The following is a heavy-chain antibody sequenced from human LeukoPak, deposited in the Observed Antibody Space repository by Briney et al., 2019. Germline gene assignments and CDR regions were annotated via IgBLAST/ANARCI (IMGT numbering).Heavy chain of an antibody. CDR3: ARDNSIEWNSGRAFDI. D-gene: IGHD2/OR15-2a*01. J-gene: IGHJ3*02. Sequence: GGSLRLSCAASGFTFNNAWMSWVRQAPGKGLEWVSGINWNGGSTGYADSVKGRFTISRDNAKNSLYLQMNSLRAEDTALYYCARDNSIEWNSGRAFDIWGQGTMVTVSS. CDR1: GFTFNNAW. CDR2: INWNGGST. V-gene: IGHV3-20*04.